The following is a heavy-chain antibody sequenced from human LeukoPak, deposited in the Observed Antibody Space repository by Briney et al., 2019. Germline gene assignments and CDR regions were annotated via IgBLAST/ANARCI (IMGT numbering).Heavy chain of an antibody. CDR1: GYSITSSSW. CDR2: IYHSGST. Sequence: SETLSLTCAVSGYSITSSSWWGWIRQPPGKGLEWIGYIYHSGSTYYNPSLKSRVTISVDRSKNQFSLKLSSVTAADTAVYYCARFDYTYGMDVWGQGTTVTVSS. J-gene: IGHJ6*02. CDR3: ARFDYTYGMDV. D-gene: IGHD4-11*01. V-gene: IGHV4-28*01.